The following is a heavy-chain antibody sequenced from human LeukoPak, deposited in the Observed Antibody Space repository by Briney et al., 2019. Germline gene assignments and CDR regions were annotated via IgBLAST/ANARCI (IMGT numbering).Heavy chain of an antibody. Sequence: GASVKVSCKASGYTFSSYGISWVRQAPGQGLEWMGWINPNSGGTNYAQKFQGRVTMTRDTSISTAYMELSRLRSDDTVVYYCARGIVGERDYWGQGTLVTVSS. CDR2: INPNSGGT. J-gene: IGHJ4*02. CDR3: ARGIVGERDY. CDR1: GYTFSSYG. D-gene: IGHD1-26*01. V-gene: IGHV1-2*02.